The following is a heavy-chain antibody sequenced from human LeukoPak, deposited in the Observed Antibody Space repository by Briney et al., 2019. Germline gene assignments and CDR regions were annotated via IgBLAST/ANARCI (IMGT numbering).Heavy chain of an antibody. Sequence: ASVKVSCQASGYTFSNYGISWVRQAPGQGLEWMGWISAYNGNTNYAQKLQGRVTMTTDTSTSTAYMELRSLRSDDTAVYYCASSKPSDSSSWYGGADPFDYWGQGTLVTVSS. CDR2: ISAYNGNT. CDR1: GYTFSNYG. J-gene: IGHJ4*02. D-gene: IGHD6-13*01. V-gene: IGHV1-18*01. CDR3: ASSKPSDSSSWYGGADPFDY.